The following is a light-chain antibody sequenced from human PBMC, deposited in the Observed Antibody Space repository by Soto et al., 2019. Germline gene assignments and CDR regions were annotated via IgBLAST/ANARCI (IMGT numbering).Light chain of an antibody. J-gene: IGKJ5*01. CDR1: QSISSD. V-gene: IGKV1-39*01. Sequence: DIQMTQSPSSLSASVGDRVTITCRASQSISSDLNWYQQKGGKAPNLLIYAASSLQSGVPSRFSGSGSGTDFTLTISSLQPEDFATYYCQQSYNTPITFGQGTRLEIK. CDR3: QQSYNTPIT. CDR2: AAS.